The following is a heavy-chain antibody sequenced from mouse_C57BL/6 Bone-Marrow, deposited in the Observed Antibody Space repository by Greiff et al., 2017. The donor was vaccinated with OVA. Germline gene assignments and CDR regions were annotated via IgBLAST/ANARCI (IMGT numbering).Heavy chain of an antibody. Sequence: EVKLVESGGGLVQPGDSLSLSCAASGFTFTNYYMSWVRQPPGKALEWLAFIRTKPNGSTPAYSSSVKGRFTISRDNSQSILYLQMNALRAEDSATYYCARYKGRVAVDYFDYWGQGTALTVSS. CDR3: ARYKGRVAVDYFDY. CDR1: GFTFTNYY. V-gene: IGHV7-3*01. CDR2: IRTKPNGSTP. J-gene: IGHJ2*01. D-gene: IGHD1-1*01.